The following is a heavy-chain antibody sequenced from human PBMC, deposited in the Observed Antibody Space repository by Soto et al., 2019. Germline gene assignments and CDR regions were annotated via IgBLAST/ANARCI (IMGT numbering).Heavy chain of an antibody. CDR3: ARALITKVDY. Sequence: QLQLQESGSGLVKPSQTLSLTCAVSGGSISSGGYSWSWIRQPPGKGLEWIGYIYHSGSTYYNPSLXRXVXIXXDRSKNQFSLKLSSVTAADTAVYYCARALITKVDYWGQGTLVTVSS. J-gene: IGHJ4*02. V-gene: IGHV4-30-2*01. D-gene: IGHD3-10*01. CDR2: IYHSGST. CDR1: GGSISSGGYS.